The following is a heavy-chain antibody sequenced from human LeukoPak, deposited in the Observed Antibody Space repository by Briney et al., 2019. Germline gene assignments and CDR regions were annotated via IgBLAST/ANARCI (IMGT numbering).Heavy chain of an antibody. J-gene: IGHJ5*02. CDR1: XXXXSXXA. V-gene: IGHV3-30-3*01. CDR2: XXYDGSNK. CDR3: ASLSCSWYLGRGDWFDP. D-gene: IGHD6-13*01. Sequence: XLRLSCAXXXXXXSXXAMXXXRXXXXXXXXXXXVXXYDGSNKYYADSVKGRFTISRDNSKNTLYLQMNSLRAEDTAVYYCASLSCSWYLGRGDWFDPWGQGTLVTVSS.